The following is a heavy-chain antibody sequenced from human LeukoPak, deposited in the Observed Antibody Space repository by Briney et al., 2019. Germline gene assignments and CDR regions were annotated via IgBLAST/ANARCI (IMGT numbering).Heavy chain of an antibody. CDR2: INAGNGNA. Sequence: ASVKVSCKASGYTFTSYAMHWVRQAPGQRLEWMGWINAGNGNAKYSQKFQGRVTITRDTSASTAYMELSSLRSEDTAVYYCARDIVAVTANGREDDAFDIWGQGTMVTVSS. D-gene: IGHD2-21*02. J-gene: IGHJ3*02. V-gene: IGHV1-3*01. CDR3: ARDIVAVTANGREDDAFDI. CDR1: GYTFTSYA.